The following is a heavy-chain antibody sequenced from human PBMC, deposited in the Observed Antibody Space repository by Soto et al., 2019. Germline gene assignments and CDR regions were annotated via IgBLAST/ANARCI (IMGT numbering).Heavy chain of an antibody. V-gene: IGHV4-30-2*01. Sequence: SETLSLTCAVSGGSISSGGYSCNWIRQPPGKGLEWIGYIYHSGSTYYNPTLKSRVTISVDRSKNQFSLKLSSVTAADTAVYYCARGMTTVTTFDYWGQGTLVTVSS. D-gene: IGHD4-17*01. J-gene: IGHJ4*02. CDR2: IYHSGST. CDR1: GGSISSGGYS. CDR3: ARGMTTVTTFDY.